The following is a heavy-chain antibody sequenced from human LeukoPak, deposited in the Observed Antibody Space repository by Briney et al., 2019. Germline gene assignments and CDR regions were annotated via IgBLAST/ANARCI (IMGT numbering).Heavy chain of an antibody. Sequence: GGSLRLSCAASGFIFGTYSMNWVRQAPGKGLEWLSYITSSSSPIYYADSVKGRFTISRDNAKNSLYLQMNSLRDEDTAVYYCASSGSYRFDYWGQGTLVTVSS. CDR1: GFIFGTYS. CDR3: ASSGSYRFDY. D-gene: IGHD1-26*01. J-gene: IGHJ4*02. CDR2: ITSSSSPI. V-gene: IGHV3-48*02.